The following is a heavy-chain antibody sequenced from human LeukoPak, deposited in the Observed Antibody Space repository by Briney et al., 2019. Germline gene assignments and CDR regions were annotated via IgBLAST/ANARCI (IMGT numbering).Heavy chain of an antibody. Sequence: GGSLRLSCAASGVTFSSYSMNWVRHAPGKGLEWVSSISSSSSYIYYPDSVKGRFTISRDNAKNSLYLQMNSARAEDTAVYYCARDQKYSVYDFFSYYYYGMDVWGQGTTVTVSS. J-gene: IGHJ6*02. CDR3: ARDQKYSVYDFFSYYYYGMDV. D-gene: IGHD5/OR15-5a*01. CDR2: ISSSSSYI. V-gene: IGHV3-21*01. CDR1: GVTFSSYS.